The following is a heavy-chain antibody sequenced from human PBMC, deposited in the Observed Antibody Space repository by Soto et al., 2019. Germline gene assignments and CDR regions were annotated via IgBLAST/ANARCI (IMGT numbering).Heavy chain of an antibody. CDR1: GYTFTSYG. V-gene: IGHV1-18*04. D-gene: IGHD5-18*01. CDR3: ARPLRGYRYGTMRHYYYYGMDV. CDR2: ISAYNGNT. Sequence: GASVKVSCKASGYTFTSYGISLVRQAPGQGLEWMGWISAYNGNTNYAQKLQGRVTMTTDTSTSTAYMELRSLRSDDTVVYYCARPLRGYRYGTMRHYYYYGMDVWGQGTTVTVSS. J-gene: IGHJ6*02.